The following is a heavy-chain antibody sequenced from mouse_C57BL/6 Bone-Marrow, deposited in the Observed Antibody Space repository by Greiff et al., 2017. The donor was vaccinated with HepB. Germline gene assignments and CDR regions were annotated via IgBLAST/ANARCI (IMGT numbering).Heavy chain of an antibody. V-gene: IGHV1-64*01. Sequence: VQLQQPGAELVKPGASVKLSCKASGYTFTSYWMHWVKQRPGQGLEWIGMIHPNSGSTNYNEKFKSKATLTVDKSSSTAYMQLSSLTSEDSAVYYWARGDWGGYAMDYWGQGTSVTVSS. CDR2: IHPNSGST. CDR1: GYTFTSYW. J-gene: IGHJ4*01. D-gene: IGHD4-1*01. CDR3: ARGDWGGYAMDY.